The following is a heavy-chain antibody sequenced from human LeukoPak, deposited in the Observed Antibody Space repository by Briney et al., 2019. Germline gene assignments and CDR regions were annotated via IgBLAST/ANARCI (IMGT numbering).Heavy chain of an antibody. CDR3: ARAGTGVLWFGEPY. Sequence: TLRLSCAASGFTFSSYAMHWVRQAPAQGLEWVAIISYDGSNKYYADSVKGRFTISRDNSKNTLYLQMNSLRAEDTAVYYCARAGTGVLWFGEPYWGQGTLVTVSS. J-gene: IGHJ4*02. V-gene: IGHV3-30-3*01. D-gene: IGHD3-10*01. CDR2: ISYDGSNK. CDR1: GFTFSSYA.